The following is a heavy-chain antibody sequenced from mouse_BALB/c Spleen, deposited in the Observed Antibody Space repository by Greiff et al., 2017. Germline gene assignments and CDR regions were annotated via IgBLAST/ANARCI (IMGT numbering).Heavy chain of an antibody. V-gene: IGHV7-3*02. CDR3: ARAPNWAWFAY. J-gene: IGHJ3*01. CDR2: IRNKANGYTT. D-gene: IGHD4-1*02. CDR1: GFTFTDYY. Sequence: EVKVVESGGGLVQPGGSLRLSCATSGFTFTDYYMSWVRQPPGKALEWLGFIRNKANGYTTEYSASVKGRFTISRDNSQSILYLQMNTLRAEDSATYYCARAPNWAWFAYWGQGTLVTVSA.